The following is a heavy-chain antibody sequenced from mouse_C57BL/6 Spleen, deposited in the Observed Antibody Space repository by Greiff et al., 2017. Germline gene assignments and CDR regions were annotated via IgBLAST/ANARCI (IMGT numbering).Heavy chain of an antibody. CDR3: ASRTLYAMDY. J-gene: IGHJ4*01. CDR2: IYPGDGDT. V-gene: IGHV1-82*01. CDR1: GYAFSSSW. Sequence: VQLQQSGPELVKPGASVKISCKASGYAFSSSWMNWVKQRPGKGLEWIGRIYPGDGDTNYNGKFKGKATLTADKSSSTAYMQLSSLTSEDSAVYFCASRTLYAMDYWGQGTSVTVSS.